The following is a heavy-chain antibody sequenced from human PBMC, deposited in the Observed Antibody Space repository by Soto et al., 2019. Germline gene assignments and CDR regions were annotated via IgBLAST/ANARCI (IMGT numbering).Heavy chain of an antibody. V-gene: IGHV4-30-4*01. CDR2: IYYSGST. J-gene: IGHJ5*02. D-gene: IGHD2-21*02. CDR1: GGSISSGDYY. CDR3: ARDLNIVVVTARYNWFDP. Sequence: LSLTCTVSGGSISSGDYYWSWIRQPPGKGLEWIGYIYYSGSTYYNPSLKSRVTISVDTSKNQFSLKLSSVTAADTAVYYCARDLNIVVVTARYNWFDPWGQGTLVTVSS.